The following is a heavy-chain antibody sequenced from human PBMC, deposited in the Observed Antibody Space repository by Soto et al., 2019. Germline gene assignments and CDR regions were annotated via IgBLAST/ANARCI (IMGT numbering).Heavy chain of an antibody. CDR3: ARIKWGLNYYNGMDV. J-gene: IGHJ6*02. CDR1: GYSFSDYF. V-gene: IGHV1-2*02. D-gene: IGHD1-26*01. Sequence: QVQLVQSGAEVKKSGASVKVSCKPSGYSFSDYFIQWVRQAPGQGLEWVAWINPKTAATNYAKKFQGRVPLTWDTYSTTAYMELTRLRPDDTAVYYCARIKWGLNYYNGMDVWGQGTTVIVSS. CDR2: INPKTAAT.